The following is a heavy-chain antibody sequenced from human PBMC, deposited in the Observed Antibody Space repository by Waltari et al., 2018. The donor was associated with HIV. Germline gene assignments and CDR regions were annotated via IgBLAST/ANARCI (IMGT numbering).Heavy chain of an antibody. CDR2: INPNSGGT. D-gene: IGHD4-4*01. Sequence: QLQLVQSGAEVTKPGASVKVSCKAPAYTFTGYSIHWLRQAPGQGLEWMGRINPNSGGTNYAQQFQGRVTMTRDTSISTAYMELSRLRSDDTAVYYCAREGARMTTMIYYYYGMDVWGQGTTVTVSS. J-gene: IGHJ6*02. V-gene: IGHV1-2*06. CDR1: AYTFTGYS. CDR3: AREGARMTTMIYYYYGMDV.